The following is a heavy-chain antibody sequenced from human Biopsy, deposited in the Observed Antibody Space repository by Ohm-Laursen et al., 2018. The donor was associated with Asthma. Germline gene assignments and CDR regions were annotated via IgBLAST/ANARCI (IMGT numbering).Heavy chain of an antibody. CDR2: ISSGSGST. CDR3: AKVGHGNGDYVGWFDP. V-gene: IGHV3-23*01. Sequence: GSLRLSCAATGFTVSNFAMNWVRQAPGQGLEWVSVISSGSGSTYYADSVKGRFTISRDTSMNTLYLQMNSLRAEDTAVYYCAKVGHGNGDYVGWFDPWGQGTLVTVSP. J-gene: IGHJ5*02. CDR1: GFTVSNFA. D-gene: IGHD4-17*01.